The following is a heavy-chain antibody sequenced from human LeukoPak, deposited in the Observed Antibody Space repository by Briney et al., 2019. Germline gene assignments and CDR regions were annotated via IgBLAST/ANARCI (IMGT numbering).Heavy chain of an antibody. CDR2: INHSGST. D-gene: IGHD3-10*01. J-gene: IGHJ4*02. V-gene: IGHV4-34*01. CDR1: GGSFSGYY. CDR3: ARRGTITMGSQLFDY. Sequence: SETLSLTCAVYGGSFSGYYWSWIRQPPGKGLEWIGEINHSGSTNYNPSLKSRVTISVDTSKNQFSLKLSSVTAADTAVYYCARRGTITMGSQLFDYWGQGTLVTVSS.